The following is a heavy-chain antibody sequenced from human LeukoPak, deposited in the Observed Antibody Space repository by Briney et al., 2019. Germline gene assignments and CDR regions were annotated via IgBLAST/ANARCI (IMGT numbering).Heavy chain of an antibody. D-gene: IGHD6-19*01. CDR2: TRNKANSYTT. Sequence: PGGSLRLSCAASGFTFSDHYMDWVRQAPGKGLEWVGRTRNKANSYTTEYAASVKGRFTISRDDSKNSLYLQMDSLKTEDTAVYYCAKPKSPERPNIAVAVRFDYWGQGTLVTVSS. CDR1: GFTFSDHY. CDR3: AKPKSPERPNIAVAVRFDY. J-gene: IGHJ4*02. V-gene: IGHV3-72*01.